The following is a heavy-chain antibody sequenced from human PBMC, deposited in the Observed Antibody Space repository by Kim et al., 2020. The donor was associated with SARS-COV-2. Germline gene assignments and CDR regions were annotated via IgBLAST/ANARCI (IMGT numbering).Heavy chain of an antibody. CDR3: ARSSWYEDWRFDY. Sequence: SETLSLTCTVSGGSISSSSYYWGWIRQPPGKGLEWIGNIYYSGGTYYNPSLKSRVTMSLDTSKNQFSLKLTSVTPADTAVYYCARSSWYEDWRFDYWGQGILVTVSS. J-gene: IGHJ4*02. CDR2: IYYSGGT. CDR1: GGSISSSSYY. D-gene: IGHD2-2*01. V-gene: IGHV4-39*07.